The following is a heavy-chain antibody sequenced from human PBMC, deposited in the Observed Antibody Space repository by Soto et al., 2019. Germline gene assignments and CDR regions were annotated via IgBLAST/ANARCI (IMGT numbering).Heavy chain of an antibody. Sequence: GXSVKVSFKASGGTFSSYAISLVRQAPGQGLEWMGGIIPIFGTANYAQKFQGRVTITADESTSTAYMELSSLRSEETAVYYCASLYSGYDYYYYYGMDVWGQGTTVTVSS. CDR1: GGTFSSYA. CDR3: ASLYSGYDYYYYYGMDV. D-gene: IGHD5-12*01. J-gene: IGHJ6*02. V-gene: IGHV1-69*01. CDR2: IIPIFGTA.